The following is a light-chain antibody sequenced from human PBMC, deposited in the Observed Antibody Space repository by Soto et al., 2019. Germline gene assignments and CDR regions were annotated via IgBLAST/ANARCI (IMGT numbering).Light chain of an antibody. V-gene: IGKV1-39*01. CDR2: GAS. CDR3: QQLNSYPLT. J-gene: IGKJ5*01. CDR1: QRISTY. Sequence: DIQMTQSPSSLSASVGERVTITCRASQRISTYLNWYQQKPGKAPKLLIYGASTLQGGVPSRFSGSGSGTDFTLTISSLRPEDFATYYCQQLNSYPLTFGQGTRLEIK.